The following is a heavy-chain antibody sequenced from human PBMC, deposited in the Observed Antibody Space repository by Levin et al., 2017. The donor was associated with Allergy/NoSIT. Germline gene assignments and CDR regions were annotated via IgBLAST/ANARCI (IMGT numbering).Heavy chain of an antibody. V-gene: IGHV4-59*01. J-gene: IGHJ1*01. CDR2: IYYSGST. Sequence: PSETLSLTCTVSGGSISSFYWNWIRQPPGKGLEWIGYIYYSGSTNYNPSLKSRVTISVDTSKNQFSLRLSSVTAADTAVYYCARDGGHRAFQHWGQGTLVTVSS. D-gene: IGHD3-10*01. CDR1: GGSISSFY. CDR3: ARDGGHRAFQH.